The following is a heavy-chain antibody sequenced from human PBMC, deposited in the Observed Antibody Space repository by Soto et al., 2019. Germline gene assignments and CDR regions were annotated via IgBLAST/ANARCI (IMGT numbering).Heavy chain of an antibody. CDR2: LSGSGGST. V-gene: IGHV3-23*01. D-gene: IGHD1-7*01. Sequence: GGSLRLSCAASGFTFSSYAMSWVRQAPGKGLEWVSALSGSGGSTYYADSVKGRFTISRDNSKNTLYLQMNSLRAEDTAVYYCTKVMGAGTTKVVDVWGRGTTVTVSS. CDR1: GFTFSSYA. CDR3: TKVMGAGTTKVVDV. J-gene: IGHJ6*02.